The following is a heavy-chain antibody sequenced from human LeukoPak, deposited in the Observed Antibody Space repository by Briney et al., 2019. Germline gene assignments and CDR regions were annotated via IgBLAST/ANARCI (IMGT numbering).Heavy chain of an antibody. CDR1: GFTFSRYS. CDR3: ARDHYGSGRYGMDV. D-gene: IGHD3-10*01. Sequence: GGSLRLSCAASGFTFSRYSTNWVRQAPGKGLEWVSSISDGSSYIYYADSVKGRFTISSDNAKNSLYLHMRSLRADDTAVYYCARDHYGSGRYGMDVWGQGTTVTVSS. V-gene: IGHV3-21*01. CDR2: ISDGSSYI. J-gene: IGHJ6*02.